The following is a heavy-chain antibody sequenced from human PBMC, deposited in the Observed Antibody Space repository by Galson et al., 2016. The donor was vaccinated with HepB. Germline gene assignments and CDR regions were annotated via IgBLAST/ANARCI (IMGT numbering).Heavy chain of an antibody. Sequence: SLRLSCAASGFTFSSNAMSWVRQAPGKGLEWVSFISSHNSNIYYADSVNGRFTISRDNAYNSLYLQMNSLRVEDTAVYYCVRGAGGYAPHFDYWGQGTLVTVSS. CDR1: GFTFSSNA. CDR2: ISSHNSNI. CDR3: VRGAGGYAPHFDY. V-gene: IGHV3-21*01. D-gene: IGHD5-12*01. J-gene: IGHJ4*02.